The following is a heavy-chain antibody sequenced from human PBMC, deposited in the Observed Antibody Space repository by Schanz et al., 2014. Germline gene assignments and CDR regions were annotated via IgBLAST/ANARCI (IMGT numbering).Heavy chain of an antibody. Sequence: QVHLVQSGAEVHKPGASLKISCKASGYPFTNFFLHWVRQAPGQGLEWMGIINPIGGSTTYAQKFRGAVTLTTDTSTDTAYLELTSLRSEDTAVYYCARGSPENMIRGELDYWGQGTLVTVSS. J-gene: IGHJ4*02. D-gene: IGHD3-10*01. CDR2: INPIGGST. V-gene: IGHV1-46*03. CDR1: GYPFTNFF. CDR3: ARGSPENMIRGELDY.